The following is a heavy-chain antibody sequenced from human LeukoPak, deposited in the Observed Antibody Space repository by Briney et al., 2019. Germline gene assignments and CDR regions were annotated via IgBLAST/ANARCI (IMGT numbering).Heavy chain of an antibody. Sequence: WVSAISNDGGGTNYADFVKGRFTISRDNSKNTLFLQMNSLRAEDTALYYCAKGSSGYFVDLWGQGTLVTVSS. CDR3: AKGSSGYFVDL. CDR2: ISNDGGGT. J-gene: IGHJ5*02. D-gene: IGHD3-22*01. V-gene: IGHV3-23*01.